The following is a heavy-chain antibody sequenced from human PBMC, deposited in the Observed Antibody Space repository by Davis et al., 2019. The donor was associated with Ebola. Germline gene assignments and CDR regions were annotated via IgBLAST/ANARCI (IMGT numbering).Heavy chain of an antibody. V-gene: IGHV3-74*01. J-gene: IGHJ3*02. Sequence: HTGGSLRLSCAASGFTFSSYWMHWVRQAPGKGLVWVSRINSDGSSTSYADSVKGRFTISRDNAKNTLYLQMNSLRAEDTAVYYCARESRSSDHAFDIWGQGTMVTVSS. D-gene: IGHD2-15*01. CDR1: GFTFSSYW. CDR3: ARESRSSDHAFDI. CDR2: INSDGSST.